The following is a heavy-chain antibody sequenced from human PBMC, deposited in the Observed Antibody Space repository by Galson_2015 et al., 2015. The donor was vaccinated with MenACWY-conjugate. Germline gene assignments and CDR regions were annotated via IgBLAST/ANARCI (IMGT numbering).Heavy chain of an antibody. Sequence: SLRLSCAASGFTLSTYWMNWVRQAPGKGVEWVANIKQDGGEKYYVDSVKGRFTISRDNAKNSLHLQMNSLRAEDTAVYYCVRDVFRSSSSWYDPDAFDNWGQGTMVTVSS. CDR2: IKQDGGEK. J-gene: IGHJ3*02. CDR3: VRDVFRSSSSWYDPDAFDN. CDR1: GFTLSTYW. D-gene: IGHD6-13*01. V-gene: IGHV3-7*01.